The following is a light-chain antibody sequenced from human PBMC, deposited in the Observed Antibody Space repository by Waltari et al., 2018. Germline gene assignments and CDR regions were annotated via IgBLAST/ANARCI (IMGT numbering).Light chain of an antibody. Sequence: QSALTQPRSVSGSPGQSVTISCPGTSSDVGGYNYVPWYQQHPGKAPNIMIYDVSKRPSGVPDRFSGSKSGNTASLTISGLQAEDEADYYCCSYAGSRYVVFGGGTKLTVL. CDR2: DVS. V-gene: IGLV2-11*01. J-gene: IGLJ2*01. CDR3: CSYAGSRYVV. CDR1: SSDVGGYNY.